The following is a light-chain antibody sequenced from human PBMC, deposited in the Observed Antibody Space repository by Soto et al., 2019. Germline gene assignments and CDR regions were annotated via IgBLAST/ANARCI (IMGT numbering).Light chain of an antibody. CDR1: TGAVTSGNY. CDR2: CTT. J-gene: IGLJ2*01. CDR3: LLYFGVAQVV. V-gene: IGLV7-43*01. Sequence: QTVVTQEPSLTVSPGGTVTLTCASSTGAVTSGNYPNWFQQKPGQAPRALVYCTTNKYSWTPARFSGSLLGGKAALTLSGVQPEDEAEYYCLLYFGVAQVVFGGGTKLTVL.